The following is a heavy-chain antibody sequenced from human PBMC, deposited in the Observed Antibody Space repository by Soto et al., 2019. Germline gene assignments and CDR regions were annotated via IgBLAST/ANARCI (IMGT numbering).Heavy chain of an antibody. J-gene: IGHJ1*01. Sequence: SETLSHPYAVYGGHFKNYYWSWIRQYPTKGLEWIGEINHTGSPDYNPSLKGRVTISIDTSKKQISLKLSSVTAADTAVYYCASQVGIPNNRVGVVWGQGTLVT. CDR1: GGHFKNYY. V-gene: IGHV4-34*01. CDR2: INHTGSP. D-gene: IGHD2-21*01. CDR3: ASQVGIPNNRVGVV.